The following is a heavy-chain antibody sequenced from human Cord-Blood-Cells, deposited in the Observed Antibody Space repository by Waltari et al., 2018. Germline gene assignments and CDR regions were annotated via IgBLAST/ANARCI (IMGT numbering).Heavy chain of an antibody. CDR2: INHSGIT. Sequence: QVQLQQWGAGLLKPSETLSLTCAVYGGSFSGYYWSWIRQPPGKGLEWIGEINHSGITNYNPSLKSRVTISVDTSKNQFSLKLSSVTAADTAVYYCARREMATIDYWGQGTLVTVSS. V-gene: IGHV4-34*01. CDR3: ARREMATIDY. D-gene: IGHD5-12*01. J-gene: IGHJ4*02. CDR1: GGSFSGYY.